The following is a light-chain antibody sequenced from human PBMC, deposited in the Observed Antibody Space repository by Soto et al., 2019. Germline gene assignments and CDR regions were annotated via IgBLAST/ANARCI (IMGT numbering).Light chain of an antibody. CDR2: DAT. CDR3: QHYGSSPYT. J-gene: IGKJ2*01. Sequence: EIVLTQSPATLSLSPGERATLSCGASQSVSSSYLAWYQQKPGLAPRLLIYDATSRRTGIPARFSGSGSGTDITPTISRQQQEDFAEYYWQHYGSSPYTFGRGTKLEIK. CDR1: QSVSSSY. V-gene: IGKV3D-20*01.